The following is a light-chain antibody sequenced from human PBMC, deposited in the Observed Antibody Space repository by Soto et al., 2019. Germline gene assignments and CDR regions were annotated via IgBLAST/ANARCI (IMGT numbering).Light chain of an antibody. CDR1: SGHSTYA. CDR3: QTWGTGGDVV. J-gene: IGLJ2*01. V-gene: IGLV4-69*01. Sequence: QPVLTQSPSASASLGASVKLTCTLSSGHSTYAIAWHQQKPEKGPRYLMKINSDGRHSKGDGIPDRFSGTSSGAERYLTISSLQSEDEDDYYWQTWGTGGDVVFGGGTKLTVL. CDR2: INSDGRH.